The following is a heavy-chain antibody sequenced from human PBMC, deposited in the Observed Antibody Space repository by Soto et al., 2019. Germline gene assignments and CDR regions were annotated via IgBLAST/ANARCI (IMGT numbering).Heavy chain of an antibody. CDR2: IYYSGST. J-gene: IGHJ4*02. CDR1: GGSISSYY. V-gene: IGHV4-59*12. CDR3: ARGFAGHTDYFDY. D-gene: IGHD6-13*01. Sequence: SETLSLTCTVSGGSISSYYWSWIRQPPGKGLEWIGYIYYSGSTNYNPSLKSRVTISLDKSKNQFSLNLSSVTAADTAVYYCARGFAGHTDYFDYWGRGILVTVFS.